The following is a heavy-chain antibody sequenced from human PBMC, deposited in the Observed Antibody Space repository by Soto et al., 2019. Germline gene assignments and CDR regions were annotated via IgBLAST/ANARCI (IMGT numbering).Heavy chain of an antibody. CDR2: INAGNGNT. J-gene: IGHJ2*01. D-gene: IGHD6-19*01. Sequence: ASVKVSCKASGYTFTNYGVHWVRQAPGQRLEWMAWINAGNGNTQYSQKFQGRVTITRDTSATTAYLDLSSLRSEDTAVYYCASSGYSSGWYHWYFDLWGRGTLVTVSS. V-gene: IGHV1-3*01. CDR3: ASSGYSSGWYHWYFDL. CDR1: GYTFTNYG.